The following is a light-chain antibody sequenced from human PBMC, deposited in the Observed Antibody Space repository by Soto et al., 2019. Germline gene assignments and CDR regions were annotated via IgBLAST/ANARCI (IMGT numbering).Light chain of an antibody. J-gene: IGKJ2*01. CDR2: GAS. V-gene: IGKV3-20*01. CDR1: QSVSSSS. CDR3: QQYGGSPRYT. Sequence: EIVLTQSPGTLSLSPGERATLSCRASQSVSSSSLAWYQQKPGQAPRLLIYGASSRATGIPDRFSGSGSGTDFTLAISRLEPEDFAVYYCQQYGGSPRYTFGQGTKLEI.